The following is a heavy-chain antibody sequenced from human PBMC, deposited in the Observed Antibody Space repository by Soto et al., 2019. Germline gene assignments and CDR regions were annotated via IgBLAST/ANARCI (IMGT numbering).Heavy chain of an antibody. Sequence: GGLTLSCAALGSIVSTYSTNWVRQAPGKGLEWVSAISSSGDSAYYAESVRGRFTVSRDNSINTLYLQMRSLRPEDTAVYYCATTRGYGVFDAVDIWGQRTMVTVSS. D-gene: IGHD4-17*01. J-gene: IGHJ3*02. V-gene: IGHV3-23*01. CDR2: ISSSGDSA. CDR3: ATTRGYGVFDAVDI. CDR1: GSIVSTYS.